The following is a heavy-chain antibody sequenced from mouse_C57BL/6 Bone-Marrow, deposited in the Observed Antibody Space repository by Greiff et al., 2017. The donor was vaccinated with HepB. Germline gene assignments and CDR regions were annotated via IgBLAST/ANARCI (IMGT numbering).Heavy chain of an antibody. J-gene: IGHJ3*01. CDR1: GFNIKDYY. D-gene: IGHD1-1*02. CDR2: IDPEDGET. Sequence: VQLKQSGAELVKPGASVKLSCTASGFNIKDYYMHWVKQRTEQGLEWIGRIDPEDGETKYAPKFPGKATITADTSSNTAYLQLSSLTSEDTAVYYCASMRGVGFAYGGQGTRVTVSA. V-gene: IGHV14-2*01. CDR3: ASMRGVGFAY.